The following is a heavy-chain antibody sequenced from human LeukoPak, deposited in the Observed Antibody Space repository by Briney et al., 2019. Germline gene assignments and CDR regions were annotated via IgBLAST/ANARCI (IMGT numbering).Heavy chain of an antibody. J-gene: IGHJ4*02. Sequence: ASVKVSCKASGYTFTSYGISWVRQAPGQGLEWMGWISAYNGNTNYAQKLQGRVTMTTDTSTSTAYMELRSLRAEDTAVYYCARDRESSSKGHFDYWGQGTQVTVSS. V-gene: IGHV1-18*01. D-gene: IGHD2-15*01. CDR3: ARDRESSSKGHFDY. CDR2: ISAYNGNT. CDR1: GYTFTSYG.